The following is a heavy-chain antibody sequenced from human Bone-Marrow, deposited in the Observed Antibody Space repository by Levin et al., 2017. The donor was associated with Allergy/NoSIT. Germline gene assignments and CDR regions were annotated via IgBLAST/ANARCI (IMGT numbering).Heavy chain of an antibody. J-gene: IGHJ4*02. Sequence: PSQTLSLTCTVSGGSISSGGYYWSWIRQHPGKGLEWIGYIYYSGSTYYNPSLKSRVTISVDTSKNQFSLKLSSVTAADTAVYYCARVKDNWNDVGLDYWGQGTLVTVSS. CDR1: GGSISSGGYY. D-gene: IGHD1-1*01. V-gene: IGHV4-31*03. CDR2: IYYSGST. CDR3: ARVKDNWNDVGLDY.